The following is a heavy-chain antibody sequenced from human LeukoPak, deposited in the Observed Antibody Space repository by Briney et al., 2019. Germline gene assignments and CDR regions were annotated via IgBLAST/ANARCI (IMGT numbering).Heavy chain of an antibody. CDR2: IIPGFGRA. CDR1: GGTFGSYA. J-gene: IGHJ5*02. Sequence: SVKVSCKTSGGTFGSYALSWVRQAPGQGLEWMGGIIPGFGRATYAQKFQGRVTITADESTSTAYMELTSLRSEDTAVYYCARGQQLVLLNWFHTWGQGTLVTVSS. D-gene: IGHD6-13*01. CDR3: ARGQQLVLLNWFHT. V-gene: IGHV1-69*13.